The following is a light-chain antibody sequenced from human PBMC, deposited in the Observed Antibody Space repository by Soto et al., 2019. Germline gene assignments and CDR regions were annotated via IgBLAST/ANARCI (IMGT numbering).Light chain of an antibody. Sequence: EVVLTQSPVTLSLSPGERATLSCRASQSFRGLLAWYQQKPGQAPRLLIYDAYNRATGIPPRFSGSGSGTDFTLTISRLEPDDSAVYYCQQYHDSPMNTFGQGTKLQIK. CDR1: QSFRGL. CDR2: DAY. CDR3: QQYHDSPMNT. V-gene: IGKV3-11*01. J-gene: IGKJ2*01.